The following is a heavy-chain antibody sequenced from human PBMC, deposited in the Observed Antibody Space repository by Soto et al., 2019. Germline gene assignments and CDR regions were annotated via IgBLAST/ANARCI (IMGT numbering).Heavy chain of an antibody. J-gene: IGHJ1*01. CDR3: ARGSVSVSPRDFQH. V-gene: IGHV4-4*02. Sequence: QVQLQESGPGLVKPSGTLSLTCAVSGGSIRRSNWWSWVRQPPGKGPEWIGEIYHSGSTNYNPSLMSRVTISGDKSTKQFSLRQSSVTAADTAVYYCARGSVSVSPRDFQHWGQGTLVTVSS. CDR2: IYHSGST. CDR1: GGSIRRSNW. D-gene: IGHD3-3*01.